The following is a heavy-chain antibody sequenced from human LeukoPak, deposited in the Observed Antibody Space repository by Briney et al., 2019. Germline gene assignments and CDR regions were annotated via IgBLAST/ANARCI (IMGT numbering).Heavy chain of an antibody. Sequence: GGSLRLSCAASGFTFSSYAMSWVRQAPGKGLEWVSAISGGGGGTYYADSVKGRFTISRDNSKNTLYLQMNSLRAEDTAVYYCAKDSGATLDYWGQGTLVTVSS. CDR3: AKDSGATLDY. CDR2: ISGGGGGT. J-gene: IGHJ4*02. CDR1: GFTFSSYA. V-gene: IGHV3-23*01.